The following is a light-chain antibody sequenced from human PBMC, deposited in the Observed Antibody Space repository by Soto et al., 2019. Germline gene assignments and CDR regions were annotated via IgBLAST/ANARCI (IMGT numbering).Light chain of an antibody. V-gene: IGKV1-5*01. J-gene: IGKJ1*01. CDR1: QRVDRW. Sequence: DIQMTQSPATRSASVGDRVTITCRASQRVDRWLAWYQQKPGQAPKLLISDASTLESGVPSRFSGSGSATEFTLTITSLQPDDFATYYCQQYKDYTYTFGQGTKVDIK. CDR3: QQYKDYTYT. CDR2: DAS.